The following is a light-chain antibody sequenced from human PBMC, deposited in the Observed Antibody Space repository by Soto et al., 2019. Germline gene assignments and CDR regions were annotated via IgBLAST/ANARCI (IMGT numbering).Light chain of an antibody. CDR3: AAWDDSLSGPHYV. J-gene: IGLJ1*01. V-gene: IGLV1-47*01. CDR1: SSNIGSNY. CDR2: RNN. Sequence: VLTQPPSASGTPGQRVTISCSGSSSNIGSNYVYWYQQLPGTAPKLLIYRNNQRPSGVPDRFSGSKSGTSASLAISGLRSEDEADYYCAAWDDSLSGPHYVFGTGTKVTVL.